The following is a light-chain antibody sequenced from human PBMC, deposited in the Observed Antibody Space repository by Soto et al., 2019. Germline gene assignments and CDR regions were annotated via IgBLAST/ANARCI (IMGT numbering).Light chain of an antibody. V-gene: IGLV2-11*01. J-gene: IGLJ2*01. CDR1: NSDVGGYNY. Sequence: QSALTQPRSVSGSTGQSVAIYCTGTNSDVGGYNYVSWYQQHPGKAPKLMIYDVSKRPSGVPDRFSGSKSGNTASLTISGLHSEDEAHYYCCSYAGSYVIFGGGTKLTVL. CDR2: DVS. CDR3: CSYAGSYVI.